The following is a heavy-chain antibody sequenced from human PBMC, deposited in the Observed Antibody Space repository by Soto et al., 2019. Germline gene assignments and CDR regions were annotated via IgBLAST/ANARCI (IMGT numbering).Heavy chain of an antibody. CDR2: ISAYNGNT. J-gene: IGHJ4*02. Sequence: WASVKVSCKASGYTFTSYGISWVRQAPGQGLEWMGWISAYNGNTNYAQKLQGRVTMTTDTSTSTAYMELRSLRSDDTAVYYCARVVRLPYCSGGSCPHYFDYWGQGTLVTVSS. V-gene: IGHV1-18*04. CDR3: ARVVRLPYCSGGSCPHYFDY. CDR1: GYTFTSYG. D-gene: IGHD2-15*01.